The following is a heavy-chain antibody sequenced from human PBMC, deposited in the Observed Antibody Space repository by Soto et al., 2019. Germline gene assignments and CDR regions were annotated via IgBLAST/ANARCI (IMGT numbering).Heavy chain of an antibody. D-gene: IGHD6-13*01. CDR2: IIPIFGTA. CDR1: GGTFSSYA. J-gene: IGHJ5*02. Sequence: QVQLVQSGAEVKKPGSSVKVSCKASGGTFSSYAISWVRPAPGQGLEWMGGIIPIFGTANYAQKFQGRVKITAEESTSTAYMELSSLRSEDTAVYYCARIGRRYSSSGNWFDPWGQGSLVTVSS. V-gene: IGHV1-69*01. CDR3: ARIGRRYSSSGNWFDP.